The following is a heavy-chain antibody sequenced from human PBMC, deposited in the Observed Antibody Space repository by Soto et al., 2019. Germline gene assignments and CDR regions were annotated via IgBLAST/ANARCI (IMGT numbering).Heavy chain of an antibody. V-gene: IGHV1-18*04. CDR2: ISSYNGNT. CDR3: ARGPRYGSSATCFSGVAGFDP. CDR1: GYTFTSYG. J-gene: IGHJ5*02. D-gene: IGHD2-2*01. Sequence: GASVKVSCKASGYTFTSYGISWVRQAPGQGLEWMGWISSYNGNTNYAQKVQGRVIMTTDTSTSTTYMELRSLRSDDTAVYYCARGPRYGSSATCFSGVAGFDPWGQGTLVTVSS.